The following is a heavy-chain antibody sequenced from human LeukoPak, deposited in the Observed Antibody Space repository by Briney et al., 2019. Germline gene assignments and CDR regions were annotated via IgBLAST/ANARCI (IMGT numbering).Heavy chain of an antibody. CDR1: DGSISSYY. D-gene: IGHD6-13*01. CDR2: IYPSGST. V-gene: IGHV4-4*07. Sequence: SGTLSLTCTVPDGSISSYYWSWIRQPAGKGLEWIGRIYPSGSTNYNPSLKSRVTMSVDTSKNQFSLKLSSVTAADTAVYYCARTSSSSWSYGMDVWGQGTTVTVSS. CDR3: ARTSSSSWSYGMDV. J-gene: IGHJ6*02.